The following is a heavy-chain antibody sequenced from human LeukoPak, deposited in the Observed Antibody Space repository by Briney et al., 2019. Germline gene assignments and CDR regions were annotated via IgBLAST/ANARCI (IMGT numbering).Heavy chain of an antibody. J-gene: IGHJ4*02. CDR1: GGSFSGYY. V-gene: IGHV4-34*01. D-gene: IGHD4-17*01. Sequence: SETLSLTCAVYGGSFSGYYWSWIRQPPGKGLEWIGEINHSGSTNYNPSLKSRVTISVDTSKNQFSLKLSSVTAADTAVYYCARASHCGEYGPRPLDYGCQGTLVLVTA. CDR2: INHSGST. CDR3: ARASHCGEYGPRPLDY.